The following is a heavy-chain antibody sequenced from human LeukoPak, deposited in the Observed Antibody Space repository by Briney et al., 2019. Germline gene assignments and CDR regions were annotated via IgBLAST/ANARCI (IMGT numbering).Heavy chain of an antibody. CDR2: ISSSSSYT. J-gene: IGHJ4*02. V-gene: IGHV3-11*05. CDR3: ARDWGRRGIAAAGTPGDY. Sequence: GGSLRLSCAASGFTFSSYDMSWIRQAPGKGLEWVSYISSSSSYTNYADSVKGRFTISRDNAKNSLYLQMNSLRAEDTAVYYCARDWGRRGIAAAGTPGDYWGQGTLVTVSS. CDR1: GFTFSSYD. D-gene: IGHD6-13*01.